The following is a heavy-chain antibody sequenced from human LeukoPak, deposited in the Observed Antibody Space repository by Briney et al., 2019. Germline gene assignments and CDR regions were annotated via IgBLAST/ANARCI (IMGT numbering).Heavy chain of an antibody. D-gene: IGHD1-26*01. CDR1: GFTFSSYA. Sequence: GGSLRPSCAASGFTFSSYAMSWVRQAPGKGLEWVSAISGSGGSTYYADSVKGRFTISRDNSENTLYLQMNSLRAEDTAVYYCAKDRRATLDWFDPWGQGTLVTVSS. V-gene: IGHV3-23*01. J-gene: IGHJ5*02. CDR2: ISGSGGST. CDR3: AKDRRATLDWFDP.